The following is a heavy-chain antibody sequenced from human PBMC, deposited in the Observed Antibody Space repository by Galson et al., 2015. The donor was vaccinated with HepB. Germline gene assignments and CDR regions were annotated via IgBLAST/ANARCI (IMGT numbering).Heavy chain of an antibody. D-gene: IGHD3-3*01. V-gene: IGHV3-53*01. CDR2: IYSGGST. CDR1: GLTVSSNY. J-gene: IGHJ6*02. Sequence: SLRLSCAASGLTVSSNYMSWVRQAPGKGLEWVSVIYSGGSTYYADSVKGRFTISRDNSKNTLYLQMNSLRAEDTAVYYCARSQGGVVQYYYYGMDVWGQGTTVTVSS. CDR3: ARSQGGVVQYYYYGMDV.